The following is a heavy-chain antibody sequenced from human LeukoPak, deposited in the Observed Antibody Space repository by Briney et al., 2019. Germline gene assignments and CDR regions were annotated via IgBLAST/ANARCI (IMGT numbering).Heavy chain of an antibody. CDR1: GGSISSGSYY. CDR3: ARDLDSSGWSPGDY. V-gene: IGHV4-61*02. CDR2: IYTSGST. D-gene: IGHD6-19*01. Sequence: PSETLSLTCTVSGGSISSGSYYWSWIRQPAGKGLEWIGRIYTSGSTNYNPSLKSRVTISVDTSKNQFSLKLSSVTAADTAVYYCARDLDSSGWSPGDYWGQGTLVTVSS. J-gene: IGHJ4*02.